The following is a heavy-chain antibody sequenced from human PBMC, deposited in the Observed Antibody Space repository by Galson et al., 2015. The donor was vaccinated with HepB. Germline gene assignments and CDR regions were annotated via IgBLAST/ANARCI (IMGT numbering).Heavy chain of an antibody. CDR3: ARDYERNYYDSSGYYSPYYFDY. J-gene: IGHJ4*02. CDR1: GYTFTSYA. CDR2: INAGNGNT. V-gene: IGHV1-3*01. Sequence: SVKVSCTASGYTFTSYAMHWVRQAPGQRLEWMGWINAGNGNTKYSQKFQGRVTITRDTSASTAYMELSSLRSEDTAVYYCARDYERNYYDSSGYYSPYYFDYWGQGTLVTVSS. D-gene: IGHD3-22*01.